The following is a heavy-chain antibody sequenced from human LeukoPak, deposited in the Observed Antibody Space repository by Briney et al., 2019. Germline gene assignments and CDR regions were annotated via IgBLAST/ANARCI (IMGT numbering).Heavy chain of an antibody. V-gene: IGHV3-21*01. J-gene: IGHJ6*03. CDR1: GFTFSSYS. CDR3: ARGLILLWFDQAGDMDV. D-gene: IGHD3-10*01. CDR2: ISSSSSYI. Sequence: GGSLRLSCAASGFTFSSYSMNWVRQAPGKGLEWVSSISSSSSYIYYADSVKGRFTISRDNAKNSLYLQMNSLRAEDTAVYYCARGLILLWFDQAGDMDVWGKGTTVTVSS.